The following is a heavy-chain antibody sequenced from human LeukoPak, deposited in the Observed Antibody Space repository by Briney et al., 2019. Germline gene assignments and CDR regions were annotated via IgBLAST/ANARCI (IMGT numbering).Heavy chain of an antibody. Sequence: PSETLSLTCAVSGASITSHPWNWVRQPPGKGLEWIGEMYNSGTGTYNPSLKSRVTISVDTSKNQFSLKLNSVTATDTAVYYCARHYGPWGQGTLVTVSS. CDR3: ARHYGP. CDR2: MYNSGTG. V-gene: IGHV4-4*02. D-gene: IGHD3-16*01. J-gene: IGHJ4*02. CDR1: GASITSHP.